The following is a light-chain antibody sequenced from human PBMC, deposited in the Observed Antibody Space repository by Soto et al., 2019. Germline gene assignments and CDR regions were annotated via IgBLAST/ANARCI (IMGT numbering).Light chain of an antibody. J-gene: IGKJ4*01. V-gene: IGKV3-15*01. CDR3: QPYNNWPLT. CDR2: DTS. Sequence: IVIRQSPAPPSVSPGERAPPSFRASQGIGDTLAWYQHKPGQTPRLLIYDTSTRATGVPTRFSGSRSGAEFTLTINSLQSEDFAVYYCQPYNNWPLTFGGGTKVDIK. CDR1: QGIGDT.